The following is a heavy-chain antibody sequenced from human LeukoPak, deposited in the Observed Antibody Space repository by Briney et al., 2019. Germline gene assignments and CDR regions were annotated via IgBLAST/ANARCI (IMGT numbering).Heavy chain of an antibody. J-gene: IGHJ4*02. CDR3: VNTHGSGSYNN. Sequence: GGSLRLSCSASGFTFSHYAMHWVRPAPGKGLEYVSAIGTTGGSTYYADSVKGRFTISRENSKNTLYLQMSSLQPEDTAVYYCVNTHGSGSYNNWGQGTLVTVSS. V-gene: IGHV3-64D*06. CDR1: GFTFSHYA. CDR2: IGTTGGST. D-gene: IGHD3-10*01.